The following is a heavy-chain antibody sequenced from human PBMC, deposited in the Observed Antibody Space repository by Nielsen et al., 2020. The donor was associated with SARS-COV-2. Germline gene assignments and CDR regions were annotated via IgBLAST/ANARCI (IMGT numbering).Heavy chain of an antibody. CDR3: AKIDSSSWLYYYYGMDV. CDR1: GFTFSSYA. V-gene: IGHV3-23*01. D-gene: IGHD6-13*01. Sequence: GESLKISCAASGFTFSSYAMSWVRQAPGKGLEWVSAISGSGGNTYYADSVKGRFTISRDNSKNTLYLQMNSLRAEDTAVYYCAKIDSSSWLYYYYGMDVWGQGTTVTVSS. CDR2: ISGSGGNT. J-gene: IGHJ6*02.